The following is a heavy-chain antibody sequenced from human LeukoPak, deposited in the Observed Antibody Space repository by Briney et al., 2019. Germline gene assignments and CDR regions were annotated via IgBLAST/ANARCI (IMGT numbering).Heavy chain of an antibody. D-gene: IGHD6-6*01. Sequence: GASVKVSCKASGYTFTSYGISWVRQAPGQGLEWMGWISAYNGNTNYAQKLQGRVTMTTDTSTSTAYIELRSLRSDDTAVYYCARDRIAARPSEFDYWGQGTLVTVSS. CDR2: ISAYNGNT. J-gene: IGHJ4*02. CDR3: ARDRIAARPSEFDY. CDR1: GYTFTSYG. V-gene: IGHV1-18*01.